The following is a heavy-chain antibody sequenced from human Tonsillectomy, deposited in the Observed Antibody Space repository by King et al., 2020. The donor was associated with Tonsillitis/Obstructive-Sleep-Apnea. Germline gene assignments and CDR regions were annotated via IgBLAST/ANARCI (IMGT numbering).Heavy chain of an antibody. CDR3: AKVQSGGFYSKDYFDY. V-gene: IGHV3-30*18. D-gene: IGHD3-22*01. J-gene: IGHJ4*02. CDR1: GFIFSDFG. CDR2: LSYDATNE. Sequence: VQLVESGGGVVQPGRSLRLSCAASGFIFSDFGMHWVRQAPGKGLEWVAGLSYDATNEDYADSVKGRFTISRDNSKNTLFLHMNSLRLEDTDVYHCAKVQSGGFYSKDYFDYWGQGSLVTVSS.